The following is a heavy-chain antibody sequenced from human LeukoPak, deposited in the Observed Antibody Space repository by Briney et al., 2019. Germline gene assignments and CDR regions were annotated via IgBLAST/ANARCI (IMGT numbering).Heavy chain of an antibody. CDR3: AKDRLLWFGELYYYYYGMDV. CDR1: GFTFSSYV. CDR2: ISGSGETT. J-gene: IGHJ6*02. Sequence: GGSLRLSCAASGFTFSSYVMSWVRQAPGKGLEWVSSISGSGETTYYADSVKGRFTISRDNSKSTLYLQMNSLRAEDTAVYYCAKDRLLWFGELYYYYYGMDVWGQGTTVTVSS. D-gene: IGHD3-10*01. V-gene: IGHV3-23*01.